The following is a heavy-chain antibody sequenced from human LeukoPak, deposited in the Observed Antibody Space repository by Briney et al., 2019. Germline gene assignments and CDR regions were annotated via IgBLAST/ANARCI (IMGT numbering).Heavy chain of an antibody. V-gene: IGHV1-8*03. Sequence: ASVKVSCKASGYTFTSYDINWVRQATGQGLEWMGWMNPNSCNTGYAQKFQGRVTITRNTSISTAYMELSSLRSEDTAVYYCARASTVTTVFHYYYYMDVWGKGTTVTVSS. CDR2: MNPNSCNT. J-gene: IGHJ6*03. CDR3: ARASTVTTVFHYYYYMDV. D-gene: IGHD4-17*01. CDR1: GYTFTSYD.